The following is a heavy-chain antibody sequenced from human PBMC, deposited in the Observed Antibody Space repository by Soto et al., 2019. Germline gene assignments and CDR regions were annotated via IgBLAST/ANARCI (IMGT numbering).Heavy chain of an antibody. J-gene: IGHJ6*02. Sequence: ASETLSLTCTVSGGSISSYYWSWIRQPAGKGLEWIGRIYTSGSTNYNPSLKSRVTMSVDTSKNQFSLKLSSVTAADTAVYYCARDRLKRATIFYYDSSGYLTGMDVWGQGTTVTVSS. CDR3: ARDRLKRATIFYYDSSGYLTGMDV. CDR2: IYTSGST. V-gene: IGHV4-4*07. D-gene: IGHD3-22*01. CDR1: GGSISSYY.